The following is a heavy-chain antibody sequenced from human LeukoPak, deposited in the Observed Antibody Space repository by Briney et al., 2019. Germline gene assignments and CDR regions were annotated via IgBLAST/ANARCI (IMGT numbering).Heavy chain of an antibody. CDR2: IIPIFGTA. CDR3: ARATVYYDFWSGYYSWFDP. CDR1: GGTFSSYA. J-gene: IGHJ5*02. V-gene: IGHV1-69*13. Sequence: ASVKVSCKASGGTFSSYAISWVRQAPGQGLEWMGGIIPIFGTANYAQKFQGRVTITADESTSTAYVELSSLRSEDTAVYYCARATVYYDFWSGYYSWFDPWGQGTLVTVSS. D-gene: IGHD3-3*01.